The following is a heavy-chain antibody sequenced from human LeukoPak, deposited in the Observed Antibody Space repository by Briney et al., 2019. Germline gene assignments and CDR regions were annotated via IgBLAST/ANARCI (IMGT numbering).Heavy chain of an antibody. D-gene: IGHD6-13*01. CDR1: GGSFSGYY. J-gene: IGHJ3*02. CDR2: IYYSGST. CDR3: ASSSWYRVPIIDI. Sequence: SETLSLTCAVYGGSFSGYYWSWIRQPPGKGLEWIGYIYYSGSTNYNPSLKSRVTISVDTSKNQFSLKLSSVTAADTAVYYCASSSWYRVPIIDIWGQGTMVTVSS. V-gene: IGHV4-59*08.